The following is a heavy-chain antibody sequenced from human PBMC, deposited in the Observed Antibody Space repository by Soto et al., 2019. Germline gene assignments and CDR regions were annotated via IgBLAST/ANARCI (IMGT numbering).Heavy chain of an antibody. Sequence: SVKVSCKASGGTFSIYGFSWVRQAPGQGPEWIGGIIPILTTPNYAQKFHGRVTIVADESTTTVYMELSSLKSEDTAVYYCATSVGIAPTGEDGMDVWGQGTSVTV. CDR2: IIPILTTP. D-gene: IGHD2-8*02. J-gene: IGHJ6*02. CDR1: GGTFSIYG. CDR3: ATSVGIAPTGEDGMDV. V-gene: IGHV1-69*13.